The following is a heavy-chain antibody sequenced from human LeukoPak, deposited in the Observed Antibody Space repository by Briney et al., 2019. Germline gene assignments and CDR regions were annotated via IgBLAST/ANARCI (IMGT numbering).Heavy chain of an antibody. V-gene: IGHV3-48*04. CDR2: ISSSSSTI. CDR3: ARAGVAVAGAGLDY. J-gene: IGHJ4*02. CDR1: GFTFSSYS. Sequence: PGGSLRLSCAASGFTFSSYSMNWVRQAPGKGLEWVSYISSSSSTIYYADSVKGRFTISRDNAKNSLYLQMNSLRAEDTAVYYCARAGVAVAGAGLDYWGQGTLVPVSS. D-gene: IGHD6-13*01.